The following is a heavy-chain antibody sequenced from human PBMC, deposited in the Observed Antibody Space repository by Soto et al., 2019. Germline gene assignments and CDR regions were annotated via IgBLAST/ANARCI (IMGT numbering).Heavy chain of an antibody. Sequence: EVQLVESGGGLIQPGGSLRLSCAASGFTVTSNFMSWVRQAPGRGLEWVSVIHSDGTTYYADSVKGRFTISRDNSKNTLYLQMNSLRVEDTAVYYGGRGWGRFDYGGRGTWVTASS. CDR1: GFTVTSNF. J-gene: IGHJ4*02. D-gene: IGHD3-16*01. CDR2: IHSDGTT. CDR3: GRGWGRFDY. V-gene: IGHV3-53*01.